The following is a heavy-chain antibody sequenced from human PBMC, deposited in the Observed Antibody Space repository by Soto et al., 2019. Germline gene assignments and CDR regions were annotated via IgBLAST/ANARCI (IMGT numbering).Heavy chain of an antibody. J-gene: IGHJ5*02. CDR1: GDTFTSYV. CDR2: ISAYNGNT. V-gene: IGHV1-18*01. Sequence: APVKVSSKESGDTFTSYVIGGLRQPQEQGLEWMGWISAYNGNTNYAQKLQGRVTMTTDTSTSTTYMELRSLRSDDTAVYYCAMFGPAGAVFDYSAANNWFDLWGQGTLVTVSS. D-gene: IGHD2-2*01. CDR3: AMFGPAGAVFDYSAANNWFDL.